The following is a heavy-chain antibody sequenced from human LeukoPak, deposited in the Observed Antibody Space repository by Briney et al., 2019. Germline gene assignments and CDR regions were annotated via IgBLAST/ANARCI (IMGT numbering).Heavy chain of an antibody. Sequence: AGGSLRLSCADSGXSFSSYEMNWVRQAPGKGLEWISYISCSGSITFYADSEKGRFTISRDNARNSLYLQMNSLRAEDTAVYYCASTRSTSDWYTRGFEYWGQGTLVTVSS. J-gene: IGHJ4*02. CDR2: ISCSGSIT. CDR3: ASTRSTSDWYTRGFEY. D-gene: IGHD6-19*01. V-gene: IGHV3-48*03. CDR1: GXSFSSYE.